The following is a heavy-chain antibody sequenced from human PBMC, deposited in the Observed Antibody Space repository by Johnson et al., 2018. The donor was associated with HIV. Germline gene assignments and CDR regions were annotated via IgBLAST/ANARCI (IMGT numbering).Heavy chain of an antibody. CDR1: GFTFSDYY. CDR2: ISSSGSTI. V-gene: IGHV3-11*04. D-gene: IGHD2-21*01. J-gene: IGHJ3*02. CDR3: ARDVGNLAYCGGDCYSDAFDI. Sequence: QVQLVESGGGLVQPGGSLRLSCAASGFTFSDYYMSWIRQAPGKGLEWVSYISSSGSTIYYADSVKGRFTISRDNAQNSLYLQMNSLRAEDTAVYYCARDVGNLAYCGGDCYSDAFDIWGQGTMVTVSS.